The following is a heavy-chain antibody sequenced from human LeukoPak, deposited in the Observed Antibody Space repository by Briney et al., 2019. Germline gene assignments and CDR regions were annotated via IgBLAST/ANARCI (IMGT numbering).Heavy chain of an antibody. CDR3: ARIPRTWLRFPYFDY. J-gene: IGHJ4*02. D-gene: IGHD5-12*01. V-gene: IGHV3-30-3*01. Sequence: PGGSLRLSCAASAFTFSNYTMHWVRQAPGKGLEWVAVISYDGSNKYYADSVKSRFTISRDNSKNTLYLQMNSLRGEDTAVYYCARIPRTWLRFPYFDYWGQGTLVTVSS. CDR2: ISYDGSNK. CDR1: AFTFSNYT.